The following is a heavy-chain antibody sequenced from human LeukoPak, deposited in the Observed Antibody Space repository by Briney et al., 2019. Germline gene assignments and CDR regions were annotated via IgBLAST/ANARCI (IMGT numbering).Heavy chain of an antibody. CDR2: IYYSGST. V-gene: IGHV4-59*01. Sequence: SETLSLTCTVSGGSISSYYWSWIRQPPGKGLEWIGFIYYSGSTNYNPSLKSRVTISVDTSKNQLFLNLRSVTAADTAVYYCARVPRIEAGATGDWFDPWGQGTVVTVSS. J-gene: IGHJ5*02. D-gene: IGHD6-13*01. CDR1: GGSISSYY. CDR3: ARVPRIEAGATGDWFDP.